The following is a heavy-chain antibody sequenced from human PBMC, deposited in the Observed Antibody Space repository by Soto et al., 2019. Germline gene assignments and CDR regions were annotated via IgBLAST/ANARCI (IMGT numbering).Heavy chain of an antibody. CDR3: ARGGLQHALDV. Sequence: EVQLVESGGGLVQPGGSLRLSCAASGFTFSNYWLYWVRQAPGKGLVWVSRVNNDGTDTTHADSVKGRFTISRDNAENTLYLQMNSLRAEDTAVYYCARGGLQHALDVWGQGSTVTVSS. CDR1: GFTFSNYW. J-gene: IGHJ6*02. D-gene: IGHD6-13*01. CDR2: VNNDGTDT. V-gene: IGHV3-74*03.